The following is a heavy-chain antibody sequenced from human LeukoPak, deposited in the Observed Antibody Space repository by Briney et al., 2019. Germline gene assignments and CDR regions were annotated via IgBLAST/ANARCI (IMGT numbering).Heavy chain of an antibody. D-gene: IGHD2-8*02. CDR2: ISDSGGRI. Sequence: GGSLRLSCAASGFTFNSYAMTWVRQAPGKGLEWVSLISDSGGRIYYADSVKGRFTISRDNAKNSLYLQMNSLRAEDTAVYYCAKDPDCTGGVCYTFFDYWGQGTLVTVSS. CDR3: AKDPDCTGGVCYTFFDY. CDR1: GFTFNSYA. J-gene: IGHJ4*02. V-gene: IGHV3-23*01.